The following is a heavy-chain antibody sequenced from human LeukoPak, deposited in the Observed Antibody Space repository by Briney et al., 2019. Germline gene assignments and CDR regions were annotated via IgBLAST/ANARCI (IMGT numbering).Heavy chain of an antibody. CDR2: IYYTGST. Sequence: SETLSLTCAVSGASISGSGYYLGWIRQPPGKGLEWIGNIYYTGSTYYNASLQSRVTISVDTSKNQFSLKLSSVTAADTAVYYCATKVSYYGSGRGRFDYWGQGTLVTVSS. J-gene: IGHJ4*02. CDR3: ATKVSYYGSGRGRFDY. V-gene: IGHV4-39*07. CDR1: GASISGSGYY. D-gene: IGHD3-10*01.